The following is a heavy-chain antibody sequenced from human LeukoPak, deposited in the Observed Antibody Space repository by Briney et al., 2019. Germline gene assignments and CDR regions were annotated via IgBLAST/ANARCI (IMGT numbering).Heavy chain of an antibody. Sequence: ASVKVSCKASGYTLTSYYMHWVRQAPGQGLEWMGIINPSGGSTSYAQKFQGRVTMTRDMSTSTVYMELSSLRSEDTAVYYCAREGGAHPFFDYWGQGTLVTVSS. CDR2: INPSGGST. CDR1: GYTLTSYY. D-gene: IGHD1-26*01. J-gene: IGHJ4*02. V-gene: IGHV1-46*01. CDR3: AREGGAHPFFDY.